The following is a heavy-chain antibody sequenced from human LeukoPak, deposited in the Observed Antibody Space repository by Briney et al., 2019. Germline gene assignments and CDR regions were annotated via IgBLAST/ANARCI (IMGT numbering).Heavy chain of an antibody. D-gene: IGHD5-18*01. CDR2: ISWNSGSI. Sequence: GGSLRLSCAASGFTFDDYAIHWVRQAPGKGLEWVSGISWNSGSIGYADSVKGRFTISRDNSKNTLSLQVSSLRTEDTAVYYCAKDRYSYAFEYSDSWGQGTLVTVSS. CDR3: AKDRYSYAFEYSDS. J-gene: IGHJ4*02. CDR1: GFTFDDYA. V-gene: IGHV3-9*01.